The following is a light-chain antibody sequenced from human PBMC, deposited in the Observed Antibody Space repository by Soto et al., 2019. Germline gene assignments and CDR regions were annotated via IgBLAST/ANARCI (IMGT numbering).Light chain of an antibody. Sequence: EIMLTQAPGTLSLSPGDRATLSCRASQSVSGSYLAWYQQKPGQAPRLLIYGASTRATGIPARFSGSASGTEFTLTISSLEPEDFAVYYCQQCDNSPRTFGQGTKVDIK. CDR2: GAS. CDR1: QSVSGSY. J-gene: IGKJ1*01. V-gene: IGKV3-20*01. CDR3: QQCDNSPRT.